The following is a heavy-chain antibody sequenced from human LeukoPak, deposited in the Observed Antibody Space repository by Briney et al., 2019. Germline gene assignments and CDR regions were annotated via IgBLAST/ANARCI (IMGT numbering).Heavy chain of an antibody. CDR1: GYTFTNYW. V-gene: IGHV5-51*01. Sequence: GESLKISFKGSGYTFTNYWIGWVRQMPGKGLEFMGIIYPGDSDTRYSPSFQGQVTISVDKSINTAYLQWISLKASDSAMYYCARAGYSNRWDGVDYWGQGTLVTVSS. D-gene: IGHD2/OR15-2a*01. CDR3: ARAGYSNRWDGVDY. J-gene: IGHJ4*02. CDR2: IYPGDSDT.